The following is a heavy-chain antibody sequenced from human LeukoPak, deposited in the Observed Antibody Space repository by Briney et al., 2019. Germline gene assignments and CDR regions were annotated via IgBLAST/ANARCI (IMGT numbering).Heavy chain of an antibody. CDR2: VSGSGVST. Sequence: GGSLRLSCAASGFTFSSYVMTWVRQAPGRGLERVSGVSGSGVSTYYADSAKGRFTISRDNSKNTLYLQMNSLRAEDTAVYYCAKGASSGWLLYWFDPWGQGTLVTVSS. D-gene: IGHD6-19*01. CDR1: GFTFSSYV. J-gene: IGHJ5*02. V-gene: IGHV3-23*01. CDR3: AKGASSGWLLYWFDP.